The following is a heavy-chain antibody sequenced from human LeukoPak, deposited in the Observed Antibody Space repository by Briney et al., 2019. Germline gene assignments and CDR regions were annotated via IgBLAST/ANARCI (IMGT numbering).Heavy chain of an antibody. CDR1: GYTFTSYA. J-gene: IGHJ4*02. D-gene: IGHD3-22*01. Sequence: GASVKVSCKASGYTFTSYAMHWVRQAPGQRLEWMGWINAGNGNTKYSQKFQGRVTITRDTSASTAYMELSSLRSEDTAVYYCARDLTYYCDSSGYYGLGYWGQGTLVTVSS. CDR3: ARDLTYYCDSSGYYGLGY. CDR2: INAGNGNT. V-gene: IGHV1-3*01.